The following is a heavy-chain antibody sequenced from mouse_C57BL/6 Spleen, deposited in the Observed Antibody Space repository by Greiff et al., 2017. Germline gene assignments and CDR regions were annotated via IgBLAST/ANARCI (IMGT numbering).Heavy chain of an antibody. V-gene: IGHV3-6*01. CDR1: GYSITSGYY. CDR3: ARGGYGSPYFDY. J-gene: IGHJ2*01. D-gene: IGHD1-1*01. CDR2: ISYDGSN. Sequence: VQLKESGPGLVKPSQSLSLTCSVTGYSITSGYYWNWIRQFPGNKLEWMGYISYDGSNNYNPSLKNRISITRDTSKNQFFLKLNSVTTEDTATYYCARGGYGSPYFDYWGQGTTLTVSS.